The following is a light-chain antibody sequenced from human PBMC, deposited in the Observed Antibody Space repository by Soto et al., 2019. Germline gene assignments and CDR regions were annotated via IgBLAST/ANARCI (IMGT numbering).Light chain of an antibody. CDR1: SSDVGFYNY. V-gene: IGLV2-14*01. Sequence: QSVLTQPASVSGSPGQSITISCTGTSSDVGFYNYVSWYQQLPGKAPKLMIYDVTNRPSGVSNRFSGSKSGNTASLTISGLQAEDEADYYCSSYSSSSTVVFGGGTKLTVL. CDR3: SSYSSSSTVV. CDR2: DVT. J-gene: IGLJ2*01.